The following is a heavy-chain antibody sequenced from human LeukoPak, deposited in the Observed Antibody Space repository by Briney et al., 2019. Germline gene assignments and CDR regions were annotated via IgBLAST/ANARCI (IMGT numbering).Heavy chain of an antibody. D-gene: IGHD4-17*01. CDR2: VHYSGTA. CDR1: GFTFSSYA. CDR3: ARGYGDFRVEGRYFHS. Sequence: GSLRLSCAVPGFTFSSYAMSWVRQPPGKGLEFIGHVHYSGTANYNPSLRSRVTISIDTSKKHFFLKLKSVTAADTAVYYCARGYGDFRVEGRYFHSWGQGTLVTVSS. V-gene: IGHV4-59*01. J-gene: IGHJ4*02.